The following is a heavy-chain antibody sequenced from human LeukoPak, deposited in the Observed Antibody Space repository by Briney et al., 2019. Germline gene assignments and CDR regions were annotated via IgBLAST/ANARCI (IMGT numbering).Heavy chain of an antibody. D-gene: IGHD7-27*01. J-gene: IGHJ4*02. V-gene: IGHV4-59*01. CDR3: AREGWGYYFDF. Sequence: PSETLSLTCTVSGGSISSYYWSWIRKPPGKGLELIGYIYYSGSTNYNPSLKSRVTISVDTSKNQFSLRLSSVTAADTAVYYCAREGWGYYFDFWGQGTLVTVSS. CDR2: IYYSGST. CDR1: GGSISSYY.